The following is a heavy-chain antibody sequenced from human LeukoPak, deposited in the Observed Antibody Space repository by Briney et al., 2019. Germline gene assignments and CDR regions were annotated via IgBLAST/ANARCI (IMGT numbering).Heavy chain of an antibody. CDR1: GYIFTSAL. V-gene: IGHV1-46*01. CDR2: IHPSDGDT. Sequence: ASVTVSCKASGYIFTSALIHWGRQAPGQGFEWMGKIHPSDGDTNYAQKFQGRVTMTRDSSTTTVYMEVSSLRSEDTAVYYCAKDLVGGWTWDHWGQGTPLTVSS. CDR3: AKDLVGGWTWDH. D-gene: IGHD6-19*01. J-gene: IGHJ4*02.